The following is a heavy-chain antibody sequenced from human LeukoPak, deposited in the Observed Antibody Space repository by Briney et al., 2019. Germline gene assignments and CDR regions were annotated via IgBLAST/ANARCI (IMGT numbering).Heavy chain of an antibody. CDR3: ARDSPIAAAGTLNYYYYGMDV. V-gene: IGHV4-59*12. CDR1: GGSISSYY. J-gene: IGHJ6*02. CDR2: IYYSGST. D-gene: IGHD6-13*01. Sequence: SETLSLTCTVSGGSISSYYWSWIRQPPGKGLEWIGYIYYSGSTNYNPSLKSRVTISVDTSKNQFSLKLSSVTAADTAVYYCARDSPIAAAGTLNYYYYGMDVWGQGTTVTVSS.